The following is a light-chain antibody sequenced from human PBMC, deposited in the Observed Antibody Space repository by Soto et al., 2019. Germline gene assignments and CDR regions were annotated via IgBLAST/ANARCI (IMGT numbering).Light chain of an antibody. CDR1: SSNIGAGYD. Sequence: QAVVTQPPSVSGAPGQRVTISCTGSSSNIGAGYDVHWYQQLPGTAPKLLIYGNNNRPSGVPDRFSGSKSGTSASLAITGLQSEDEADYYCQSYDNSLTWVFGGGTKLTVL. CDR2: GNN. V-gene: IGLV1-40*01. CDR3: QSYDNSLTWV. J-gene: IGLJ3*02.